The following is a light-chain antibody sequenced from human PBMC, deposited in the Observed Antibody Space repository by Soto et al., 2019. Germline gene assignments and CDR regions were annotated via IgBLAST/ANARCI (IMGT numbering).Light chain of an antibody. CDR1: QSVGGD. CDR3: QQYNNWPLT. J-gene: IGKJ4*01. Sequence: VVMTQSPATLSLTPGEWATLSCRASQSVGGDVAWYQQKPGQAPRLLIYGASTRATGIPARFSGSGSGTEFTLTISSLQSEDFAIYYCQQYNNWPLTFGGGTKVDI. CDR2: GAS. V-gene: IGKV3-15*01.